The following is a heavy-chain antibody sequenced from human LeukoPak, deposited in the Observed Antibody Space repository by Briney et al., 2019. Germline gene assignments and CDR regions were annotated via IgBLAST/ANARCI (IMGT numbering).Heavy chain of an antibody. CDR2: INGDETST. CDR1: GFTFSSHW. CDR3: AKDLRPQIPYGESPRGTAPMGY. V-gene: IGHV3-74*01. Sequence: GGSLRLSCAASGFTFSSHWMHWARQAPGKGLVWVSRINGDETSTAYADSVKGRFTISRDNAKNTLYLQMDSLRAEDTAVYYCAKDLRPQIPYGESPRGTAPMGYWGQGALVTVSS. D-gene: IGHD4-17*01. J-gene: IGHJ4*02.